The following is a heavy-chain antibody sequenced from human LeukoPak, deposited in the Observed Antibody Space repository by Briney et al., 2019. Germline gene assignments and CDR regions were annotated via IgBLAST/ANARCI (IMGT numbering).Heavy chain of an antibody. CDR3: ARQTSERMVRGVTQYYYYGMDV. D-gene: IGHD3-10*01. J-gene: IGHJ6*02. Sequence: GESLKISCKGSGYRFTSYWIGWVRQMPGKGLEWMGIIYPGVSDTRYSPSFQGQVTISADKSISTAYLQWSSLKASDTAMYYCARQTSERMVRGVTQYYYYGMDVWGQGTTVTVSS. V-gene: IGHV5-51*01. CDR1: GYRFTSYW. CDR2: IYPGVSDT.